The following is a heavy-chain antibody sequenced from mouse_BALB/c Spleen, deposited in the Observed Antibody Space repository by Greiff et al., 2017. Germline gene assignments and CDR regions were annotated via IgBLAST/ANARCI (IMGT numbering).Heavy chain of an antibody. V-gene: IGHV2-9*02. Sequence: VHLVESGPGLVAPSQSLSITCTVSGFSLTSYGVHWVRQPPGKGLEWLGVIWAGGSTNYNSALMSRLSISKDNSKSQVFLKMNSLQTDDTAMYYCARAGRGAMDYWGQGTSVTVSS. D-gene: IGHD4-1*01. CDR2: IWAGGST. J-gene: IGHJ4*01. CDR1: GFSLTSYG. CDR3: ARAGRGAMDY.